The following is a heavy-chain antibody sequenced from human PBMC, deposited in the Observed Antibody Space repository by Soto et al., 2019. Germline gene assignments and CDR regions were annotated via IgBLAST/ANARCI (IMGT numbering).Heavy chain of an antibody. Sequence: QVQLVESGGGLVKPGGSLRLSCAASGFTFSDYYWSWIRQPPGKGLEWIGYIYYSGSTYYNPSLKSRVTISVDTSKNQFSLKLSSVTAADTAVYYCARETCSGGSCGYYFDYWGQGTLVTVSS. CDR3: ARETCSGGSCGYYFDY. CDR2: IYYSGST. J-gene: IGHJ4*02. CDR1: GFTFSDYY. D-gene: IGHD2-15*01. V-gene: IGHV4-30-4*01.